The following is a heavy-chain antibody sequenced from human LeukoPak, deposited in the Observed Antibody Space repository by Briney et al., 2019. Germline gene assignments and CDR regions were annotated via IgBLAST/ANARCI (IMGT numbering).Heavy chain of an antibody. CDR2: IVVGSGNT. Sequence: SVKVSCKASGFTFTSSAVQWVRQARGQRLEWIGWIVVGSGNTNYAQKFQERVTITRDMSTSLVYKELSSLRSEDTAVYYCAAEAAYYYDSRDAFDVWGQGTMVTVSS. CDR1: GFTFTSSA. D-gene: IGHD3-22*01. J-gene: IGHJ3*01. V-gene: IGHV1-58*01. CDR3: AAEAAYYYDSRDAFDV.